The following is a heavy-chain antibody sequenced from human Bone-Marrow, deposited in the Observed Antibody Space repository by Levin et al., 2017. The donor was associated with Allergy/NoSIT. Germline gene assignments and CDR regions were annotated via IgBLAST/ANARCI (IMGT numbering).Heavy chain of an antibody. CDR3: TSKDSSGWYFIDY. V-gene: IGHV3-49*04. D-gene: IGHD6-19*01. CDR1: GFTFGDYA. J-gene: IGHJ4*02. Sequence: GESLKISCTASGFTFGDYAMSWVRQAPGKGLEWVGFIRSKAYGGTTEYAASVKGRFTISRDDSKSIAYLQMNSLKTEDTAVYYCTSKDSSGWYFIDYWGQGTLVTVSS. CDR2: IRSKAYGGTT.